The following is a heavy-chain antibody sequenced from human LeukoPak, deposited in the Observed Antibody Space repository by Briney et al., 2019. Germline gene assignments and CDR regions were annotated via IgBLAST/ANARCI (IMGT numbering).Heavy chain of an antibody. D-gene: IGHD3-9*01. Sequence: SETLSLICSVSSYSINSNYYWGWIRQSPGKGLEWIGGIYHTGSTYYNPSLKSRVTISLDASNKQFSLRLSSVTAADTAVYYCARGGGGNSDFLTTYTGASLSFDYWGQGALATVSS. CDR1: SYSINSNYY. CDR2: IYHTGST. CDR3: ARGGGGNSDFLTTYTGASLSFDY. V-gene: IGHV4-38-2*02. J-gene: IGHJ4*02.